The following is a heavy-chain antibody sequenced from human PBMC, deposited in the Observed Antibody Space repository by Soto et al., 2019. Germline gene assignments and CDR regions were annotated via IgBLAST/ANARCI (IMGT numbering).Heavy chain of an antibody. CDR2: ISGSGGST. CDR3: AKSAVVGATERYYFDY. CDR1: GFTFSSYA. V-gene: IGHV3-23*01. D-gene: IGHD1-26*01. J-gene: IGHJ4*02. Sequence: GGSLRLSCAASGFTFSSYAMSWVRQAPGKGLEWVSAISGSGGSTYYADSVKGRFTISRDNSKNTLYLQMNSLRAEDTAVYYCAKSAVVGATERYYFDYWGQGTLVTVSS.